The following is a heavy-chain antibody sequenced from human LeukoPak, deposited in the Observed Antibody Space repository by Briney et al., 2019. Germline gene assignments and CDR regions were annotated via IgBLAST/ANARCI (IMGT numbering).Heavy chain of an antibody. CDR3: AKSIYGSGSYYNYPDDY. Sequence: PGRSLRLSFAASGFTFDDYAMHWVRQAPGKGLEWVSGISWNSGSIGYADSVKGRFTISRDNAKNSLYLQMNSLRAEDTALYYCAKSIYGSGSYYNYPDDYWGQGTLVTVSS. J-gene: IGHJ4*02. CDR1: GFTFDDYA. CDR2: ISWNSGSI. V-gene: IGHV3-9*01. D-gene: IGHD3-10*01.